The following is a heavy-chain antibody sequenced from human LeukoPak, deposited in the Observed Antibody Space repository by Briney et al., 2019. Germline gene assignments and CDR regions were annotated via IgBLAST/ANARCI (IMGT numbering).Heavy chain of an antibody. J-gene: IGHJ4*02. CDR1: GFTFSSYA. D-gene: IGHD3-10*01. V-gene: IGHV3-23*01. CDR2: ISGSGGST. Sequence: GGSLRLSCAASGFTFSSYAMSWVRQAPGKGLEWVSSISGSGGSTYYADSVKGRFTISRDNSKNTLYLQMNCLRAEDTAVYYCAKDILLSFGELSPLDYWGQETLVTVSS. CDR3: AKDILLSFGELSPLDY.